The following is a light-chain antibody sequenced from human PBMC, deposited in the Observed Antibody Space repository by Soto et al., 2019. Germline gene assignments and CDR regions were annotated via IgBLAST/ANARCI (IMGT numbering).Light chain of an antibody. CDR1: SSDVGAYNY. J-gene: IGLJ1*01. V-gene: IGLV2-14*01. Sequence: QSVLTQPASVSGSPGQSITISCTGTSSDVGAYNYVSWYQHHTGKVPKRLIYEVTNRPSGVSDRFSGSKSGDTASLTIYGLQAEDEADYYCSSKRDSSTLFVFGTGTKVTVL. CDR3: SSKRDSSTLFV. CDR2: EVT.